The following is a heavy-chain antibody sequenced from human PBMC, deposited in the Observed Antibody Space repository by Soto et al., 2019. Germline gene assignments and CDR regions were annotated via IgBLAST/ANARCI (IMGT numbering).Heavy chain of an antibody. CDR3: ARPSGPYYYDSSGYYY. Sequence: QLQLQESGPGLVKPSETLSLTCTVSGGSISSSSYYWGWIRQPPGKGLEWIGSIYYSGSTYYNPSLKSRVTISADTSTNQLSLRLSSVTAADTAVYYCARPSGPYYYDSSGYYYWGQGTLVTVSS. J-gene: IGHJ4*02. CDR1: GGSISSSSYY. V-gene: IGHV4-39*01. D-gene: IGHD3-22*01. CDR2: IYYSGST.